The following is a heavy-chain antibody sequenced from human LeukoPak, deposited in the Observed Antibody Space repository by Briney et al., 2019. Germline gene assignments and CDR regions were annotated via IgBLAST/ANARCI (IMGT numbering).Heavy chain of an antibody. D-gene: IGHD6-13*01. CDR1: GYTFTSYY. CDR3: ARDFLAGAAADHIDY. CDR2: INPSGGST. V-gene: IGHV1-46*01. J-gene: IGHJ4*02. Sequence: ASVKVSCKASGYTFTSYYMHWVRQAPGQGLEWMGIINPSGGSTSYAQKFQGRVTMTRDTSTSTVYMELSSLRSEDTAVYYCARDFLAGAAADHIDYWGQGTLVTVSS.